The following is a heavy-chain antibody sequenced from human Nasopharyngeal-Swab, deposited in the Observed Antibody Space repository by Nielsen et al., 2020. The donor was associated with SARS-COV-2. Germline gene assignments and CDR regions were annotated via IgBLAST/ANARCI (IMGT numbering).Heavy chain of an antibody. Sequence: GESLKISCEASGFDFGSHAMSWVRQAPGKGLEWVSSISGSGDTTYYADSVRGRFTLSRDNSRKTLDLQMTSLRVEDTAVYYCAKGAYFMLITDVRGQGTLVTVSS. J-gene: IGHJ4*02. D-gene: IGHD2-8*01. CDR3: AKGAYFMLITDV. CDR1: GFDFGSHA. CDR2: ISGSGDTT. V-gene: IGHV3-23*01.